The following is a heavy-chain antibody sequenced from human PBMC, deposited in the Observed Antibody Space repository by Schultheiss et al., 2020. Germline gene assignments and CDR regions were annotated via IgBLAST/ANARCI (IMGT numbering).Heavy chain of an antibody. CDR2: ISKDGSNT. Sequence: GGSLRLSCAASGFTFSRFDMHWVRQAPGKGLEWVAVISKDGSNTYYADSVKGRFTISRDNSKNTLYLQMDSLRTEDTAVYYCTKDLHPGIDYWGQGTLVTVSS. CDR3: TKDLHPGIDY. J-gene: IGHJ4*02. V-gene: IGHV3-30*18. CDR1: GFTFSRFD.